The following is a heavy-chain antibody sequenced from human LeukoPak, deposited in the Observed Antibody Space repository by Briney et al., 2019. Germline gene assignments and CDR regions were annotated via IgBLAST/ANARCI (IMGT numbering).Heavy chain of an antibody. D-gene: IGHD2-21*02. CDR1: GFIFSPYW. Sequence: PGGSLRLSCAASGFIFSPYWVTWVRQAPGMGLEWVSSISSSSSYIYYADSVKGRFTISRDNAKNSLYLQMNSLRAEDTAVYYCARVVPGQYYFDYWGQGTLVTVSS. CDR2: ISSSSSYI. CDR3: ARVVPGQYYFDY. V-gene: IGHV3-21*01. J-gene: IGHJ4*02.